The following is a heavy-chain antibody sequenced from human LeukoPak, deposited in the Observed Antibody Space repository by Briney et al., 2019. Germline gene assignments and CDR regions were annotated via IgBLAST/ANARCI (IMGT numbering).Heavy chain of an antibody. Sequence: SQTLSLTCSVSGGSIGTYYWSWIRQPAGEGLEWIGRIYTGGSTNYNPSLKSRVTLSIETPKNQFSLELTSVTAADTAVYYCARAPTAYCLSTNCQPYFDYWGQGILVTVSS. CDR2: IYTGGST. D-gene: IGHD2-2*01. CDR1: GGSIGTYY. V-gene: IGHV4-4*07. CDR3: ARAPTAYCLSTNCQPYFDY. J-gene: IGHJ4*02.